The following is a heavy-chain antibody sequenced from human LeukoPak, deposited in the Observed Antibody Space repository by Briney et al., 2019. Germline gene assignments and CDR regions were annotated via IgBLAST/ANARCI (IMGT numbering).Heavy chain of an antibody. Sequence: PGGSLRLSCAASGFTLRSYDMHWVRQVTGKGLEWVSAIGISGDTYYPGSVKGRFTISRENAKNSLYLQMNSLTAGDTAVHYCARGGIQVSGIDEIDYWGQGTLVTVSS. D-gene: IGHD6-19*01. CDR2: IGISGDT. J-gene: IGHJ4*02. V-gene: IGHV3-13*01. CDR3: ARGGIQVSGIDEIDY. CDR1: GFTLRSYD.